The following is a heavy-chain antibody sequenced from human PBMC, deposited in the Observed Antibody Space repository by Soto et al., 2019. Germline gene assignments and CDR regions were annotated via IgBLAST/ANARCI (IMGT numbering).Heavy chain of an antibody. CDR1: GYSFVGYW. D-gene: IGHD3-16*01. J-gene: IGHJ4*02. CDR2: MHPGEDDT. V-gene: IGHV5-51*01. CDR3: AIPRWGTTSHDTFYFDS. Sequence: GESLKISCTASGYSFVGYWIAWVRQTPGKGLEWVTIMHPGEDDTIYNPSFQGQVTISVDKSISATFLQWRSVRASDTAMYYCAIPRWGTTSHDTFYFDSWGQGTPVTVSS.